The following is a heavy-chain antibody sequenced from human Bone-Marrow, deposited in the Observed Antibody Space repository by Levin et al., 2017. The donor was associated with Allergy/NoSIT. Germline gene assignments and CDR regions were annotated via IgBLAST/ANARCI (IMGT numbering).Heavy chain of an antibody. V-gene: IGHV3-21*01. J-gene: IGHJ6*02. CDR3: ASWAMYHYDRSAFDYFYYAMDV. Sequence: LSLTCAASGILFSSYDMNWVRQAPGKGLEWVSSISAGGNYIYYAYSVKGRFTISRDNAKNSLFLQMNSLRAEDTAVYYCASWAMYHYDRSAFDYFYYAMDVWGQGTTVTVSS. D-gene: IGHD3-22*01. CDR2: ISAGGNYI. CDR1: GILFSSYD.